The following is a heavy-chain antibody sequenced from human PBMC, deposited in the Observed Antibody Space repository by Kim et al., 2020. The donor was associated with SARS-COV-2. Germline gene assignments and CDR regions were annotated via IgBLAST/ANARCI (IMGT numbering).Heavy chain of an antibody. D-gene: IGHD6-19*01. Sequence: TYYNPSLKSRVTISVDTSKNQFSLKLSSVTAADTAVYYGARQDSSGWEAGWGQGTLVTVSS. J-gene: IGHJ4*02. V-gene: IGHV4-39*01. CDR3: ARQDSSGWEAG. CDR2: T.